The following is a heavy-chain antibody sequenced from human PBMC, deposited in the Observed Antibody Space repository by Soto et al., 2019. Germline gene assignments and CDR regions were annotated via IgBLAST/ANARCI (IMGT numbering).Heavy chain of an antibody. D-gene: IGHD4-17*01. V-gene: IGHV3-30*18. Sequence: QVQLAESGGGVVQPGRSLRLTCAASGFTFSDYGMHWVRQAPGKGLEWVAVISYDESEQHYADAVKGRLTISRDNSKNTLYLQMHSLRTEDTAIYSCAKAIYGAYAHFDCWGQGTLVNVSS. J-gene: IGHJ4*02. CDR1: GFTFSDYG. CDR2: ISYDESEQ. CDR3: AKAIYGAYAHFDC.